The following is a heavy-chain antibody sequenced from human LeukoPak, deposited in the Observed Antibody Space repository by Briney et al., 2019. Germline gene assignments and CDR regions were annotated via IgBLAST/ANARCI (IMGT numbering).Heavy chain of an antibody. CDR2: IRSNSDGGTI. V-gene: IGHV3-15*07. J-gene: IGHJ4*02. D-gene: IGHD3-22*01. CDR3: ATDFYDSI. Sequence: PGGSLRLSCATSGFTFSNAWMNWVRQAPGKGLEWVGRIRSNSDGGTIDYAAPVKGRFTLSRDDSKTTLYLQMNSLQTEDTAVYYCATDFYDSIWGQGTLVTVSS. CDR1: GFTFSNAW.